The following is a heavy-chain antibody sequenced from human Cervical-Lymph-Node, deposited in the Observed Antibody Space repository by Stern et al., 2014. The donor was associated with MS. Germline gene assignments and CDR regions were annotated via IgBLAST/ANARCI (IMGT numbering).Heavy chain of an antibody. V-gene: IGHV3-30*18. J-gene: IGHJ5*02. CDR2: ISYDGDNK. D-gene: IGHD3-22*01. CDR1: GFTFSLYD. Sequence: VQLVESGGGVVQPGRSLRLSCAASGFTFSLYDMHWVRQAPCQGLEWVAVISYDGDNKFYTDSVKGRFTISRDSSKSTLYLQLNSLRPEDTAIYYCAKDPRIYDSSGYLDAWGQGTLVTVSS. CDR3: AKDPRIYDSSGYLDA.